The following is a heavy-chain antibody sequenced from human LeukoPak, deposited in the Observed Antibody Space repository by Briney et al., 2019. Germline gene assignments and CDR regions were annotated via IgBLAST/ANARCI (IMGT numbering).Heavy chain of an antibody. Sequence: ASVKVSCKASGYTFTSYGISWVRQAPGQGLEWMGWISAYNGNTNYAQKLQGRVTMTTDTSTSTAYMELRSLRSDDTAVYYCASVSDYGDYGDYRGQGTLVTVSS. D-gene: IGHD4-17*01. CDR1: GYTFTSYG. V-gene: IGHV1-18*04. CDR3: ASVSDYGDYGDY. J-gene: IGHJ4*02. CDR2: ISAYNGNT.